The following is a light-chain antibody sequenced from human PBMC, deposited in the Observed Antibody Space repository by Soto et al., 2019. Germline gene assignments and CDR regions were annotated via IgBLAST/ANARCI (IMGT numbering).Light chain of an antibody. V-gene: IGKV3-15*01. J-gene: IGKJ1*01. CDR3: QQYNDWPRT. Sequence: EIVMTQSPDIMSVSPGERATLSCRASQSLSNNLAWYQQRPGQAPRLLIYAAYTRATGIPARFSGSGSGTGFTLTISSLQSEDSAVYYCQQYNDWPRTFGRGTKVEIK. CDR1: QSLSNN. CDR2: AAY.